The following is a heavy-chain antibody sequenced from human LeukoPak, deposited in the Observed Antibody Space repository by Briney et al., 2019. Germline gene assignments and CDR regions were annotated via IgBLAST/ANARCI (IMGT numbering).Heavy chain of an antibody. J-gene: IGHJ4*02. V-gene: IGHV3-66*01. CDR1: GFTVSSRF. D-gene: IGHD3-10*01. CDR2: LYSDGART. Sequence: GGSLGLSCAASGFTVSSRFLSWVREAPGKGLEWLSILYSDGARTQYADSAKGRFTISRDNSKNTLYLQMNSLRAEDTALYCCARLISGSYHLYFDDWGLGTLVTVSS. CDR3: ARLISGSYHLYFDD.